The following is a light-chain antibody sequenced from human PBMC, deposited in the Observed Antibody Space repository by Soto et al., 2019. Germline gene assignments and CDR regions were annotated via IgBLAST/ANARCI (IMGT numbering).Light chain of an antibody. CDR1: QSVSTN. CDR2: GAS. J-gene: IGKJ1*01. Sequence: EIVMTQSPATLSVSPGERATLSCRASQSVSTNLAWYQQKPGQAPRLLIYGASTRATGFPARFSGSGSGTEFILIISSLQSEDFPVYYCQQYSHWPTFGQGTKAEIK. CDR3: QQYSHWPT. V-gene: IGKV3-15*01.